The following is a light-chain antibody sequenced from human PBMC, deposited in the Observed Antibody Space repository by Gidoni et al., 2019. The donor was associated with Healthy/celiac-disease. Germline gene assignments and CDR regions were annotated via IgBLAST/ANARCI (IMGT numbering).Light chain of an antibody. Sequence: IHLTHFPSSLSASVGDSVPIPCRASQSISSYLNCNQKKPGKAPKLRIKAASSLQSGVQSRLSGSGSGTDFTLTISSRQPEDFATYYCQHRYRPGITFGPGTKVEIK. V-gene: IGKV1-39*01. J-gene: IGKJ3*01. CDR2: AAS. CDR1: QSISSY. CDR3: QHRYRPGIT.